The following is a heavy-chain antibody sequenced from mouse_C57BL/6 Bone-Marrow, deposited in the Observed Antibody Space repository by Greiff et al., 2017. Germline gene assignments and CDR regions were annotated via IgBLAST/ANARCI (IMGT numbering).Heavy chain of an antibody. J-gene: IGHJ4*01. V-gene: IGHV3-6*01. D-gene: IGHD1-1*01. CDR1: GYSITSGYY. CDR3: ARVYYGSSYEAMDY. Sequence: VQLKESGPGLVKPSQSLSLTCSVTGYSITSGYYWNWIRQFPGNKLEWMGYISYDGSNNYNPSLKNRISITRDTSKNQFFLKLNSVTTEDTATYYCARVYYGSSYEAMDYWGQGTSVTVSS. CDR2: ISYDGSN.